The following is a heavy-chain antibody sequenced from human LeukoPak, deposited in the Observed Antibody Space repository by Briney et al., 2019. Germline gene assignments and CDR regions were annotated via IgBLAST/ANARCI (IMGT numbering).Heavy chain of an antibody. D-gene: IGHD5-18*01. V-gene: IGHV1-8*03. CDR2: MNPNSGNT. CDR3: ARGRYSYGYLFDY. Sequence: ASVKVSCKASGYTFTSYDITWVRQVTGQGLEWMGWMNPNSGNTDYAQKFQGRVTITRNTSISTAYMELSSLRSEDTAVYYCARGRYSYGYLFDYWGQGTLVTVSS. J-gene: IGHJ4*02. CDR1: GYTFTSYD.